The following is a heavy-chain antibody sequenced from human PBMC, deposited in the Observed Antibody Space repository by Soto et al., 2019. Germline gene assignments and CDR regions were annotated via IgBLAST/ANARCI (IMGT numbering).Heavy chain of an antibody. CDR3: ARLSTYCGGDCPRFGFDY. D-gene: IGHD2-21*02. CDR1: GGSISSGGYY. V-gene: IGHV4-31*03. Sequence: QVQLQESGPGLVKPSQTLSLTCTVSGGSISSGGYYWSWIRQHPGKGLEWIGYIYYSGSTYYNPSLKSRVTIPVDTSKNQCSLKLSSVTAADTAVYYCARLSTYCGGDCPRFGFDYWGQGTLVTVSS. J-gene: IGHJ4*02. CDR2: IYYSGST.